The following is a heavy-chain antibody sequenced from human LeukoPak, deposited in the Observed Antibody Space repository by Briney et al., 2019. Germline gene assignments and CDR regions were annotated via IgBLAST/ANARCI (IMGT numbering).Heavy chain of an antibody. V-gene: IGHV1-69*05. CDR1: GGTFSSYA. J-gene: IGHJ5*02. CDR2: IIPIFGTA. Sequence: SVKVSCKASGGTFSSYAISWVRQAPGQGLEWMGRIIPIFGTANYAQKFQGRVTITTDESTSTAYMEPSSLRSEDTAVYYCARNYYDSSGYYNHWGQGTLVTVSS. D-gene: IGHD3-22*01. CDR3: ARNYYDSSGYYNH.